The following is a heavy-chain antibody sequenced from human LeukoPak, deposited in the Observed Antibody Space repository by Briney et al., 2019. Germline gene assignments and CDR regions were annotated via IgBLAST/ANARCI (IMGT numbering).Heavy chain of an antibody. CDR2: ISWNSGSI. D-gene: IGHD6-13*01. CDR1: GFTFDDYA. CDR3: AKVSSSSWYYFDY. V-gene: IGHV3-9*01. Sequence: GGSLRLSCAASGFTFDDYAMHWARQAPGKGLEWVSGISWNSGSIGYADSVKGRFTISRDNAKNSLYLQMNSLRAEDTALYYCAKVSSSSWYYFDYWGQGTLVTVSS. J-gene: IGHJ4*02.